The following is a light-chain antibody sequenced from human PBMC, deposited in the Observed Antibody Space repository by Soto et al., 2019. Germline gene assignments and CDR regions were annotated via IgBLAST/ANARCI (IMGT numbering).Light chain of an antibody. CDR1: QSVSSN. CDR2: GAS. Sequence: IVMTQSPATLSLSPGERATLSCRASQSVSSNLAWYQQKPRQAPRLLIYGASTRATGIPARFSGSGSGTEFTLTISRLQSEDFAVYYCQQYNNWRTFGQGTKVDIK. CDR3: QQYNNWRT. J-gene: IGKJ1*01. V-gene: IGKV3-15*01.